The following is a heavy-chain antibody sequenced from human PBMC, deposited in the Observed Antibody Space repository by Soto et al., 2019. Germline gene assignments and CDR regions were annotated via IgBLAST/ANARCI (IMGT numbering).Heavy chain of an antibody. CDR3: ARVHRLGTVTTGGAFDI. CDR2: ISSSSSYI. CDR1: GFTFSSYS. J-gene: IGHJ3*02. V-gene: IGHV3-21*01. Sequence: GSLRLSCAASGFTFSSYSMNWVRQAPGKGLEWVSSISSSSSYIYYADSVKGRFTISRDNAKNSLYLQMNSLRAEDTAVYYCARVHRLGTVTTGGAFDIWGQGTMVTVSS. D-gene: IGHD4-17*01.